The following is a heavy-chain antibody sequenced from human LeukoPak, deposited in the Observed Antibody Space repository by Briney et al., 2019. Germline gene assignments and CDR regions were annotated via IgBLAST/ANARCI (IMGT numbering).Heavy chain of an antibody. Sequence: TGGSLRLSCAASGFTFSSYAMSWVRQAPGKGLEWVSAISGSGGSTYYADSVKGRFTISRDNSKNTLYLQMNSLRAEDTAVYYGAKDYTVTTFEYFQHWGQGTLVTVSS. CDR2: ISGSGGST. CDR1: GFTFSSYA. J-gene: IGHJ1*01. D-gene: IGHD4-17*01. CDR3: AKDYTVTTFEYFQH. V-gene: IGHV3-23*01.